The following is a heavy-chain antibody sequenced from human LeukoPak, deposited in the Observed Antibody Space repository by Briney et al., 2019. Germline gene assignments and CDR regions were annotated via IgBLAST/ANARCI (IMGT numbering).Heavy chain of an antibody. V-gene: IGHV3-21*01. J-gene: IGHJ3*02. CDR3: ARLASDDAFDI. CDR2: ISSSSSYI. CDR1: GFTFSSYS. Sequence: GGSLRLSCAASGFTFSSYSMNWVRQAPGKGLEWVSSISSSSSYIYYADSVKGRFTISRDNAKNSLYLQMNGLRAEDTAVYYCARLASDDAFDIWGQGTTVTVSS. D-gene: IGHD6-6*01.